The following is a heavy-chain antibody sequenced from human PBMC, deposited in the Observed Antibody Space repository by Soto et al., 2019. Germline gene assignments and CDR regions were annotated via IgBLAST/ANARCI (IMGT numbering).Heavy chain of an antibody. Sequence: PGGSLRLSCAASGFTFSTYAMTWVHQAPGKGLEWVSIISSSGDATYYLDSVKGRFTISRDNSRNTLNLQMNSLRAEDTAVYYCAKNGDFWSWGMDVWGQGTTVTVSS. CDR1: GFTFSTYA. CDR3: AKNGDFWSWGMDV. CDR2: ISSSGDAT. V-gene: IGHV3-23*01. D-gene: IGHD3-3*01. J-gene: IGHJ6*02.